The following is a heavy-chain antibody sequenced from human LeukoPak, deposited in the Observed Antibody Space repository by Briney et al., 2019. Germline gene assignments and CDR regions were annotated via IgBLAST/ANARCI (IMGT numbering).Heavy chain of an antibody. J-gene: IGHJ2*01. V-gene: IGHV1-2*02. CDR2: INPHSGGT. CDR3: ARQIAVAGWYFDL. D-gene: IGHD6-19*01. CDR1: GYTFTGYY. Sequence: ASVKVSCKASGYTFTGYYMHWVRQAPGQGLEWMGWINPHSGGTNYAQKFQGRVTMTRDTSISTAYMELSRLRSDDTAVYYCARQIAVAGWYFDLWGRGTLVTVSS.